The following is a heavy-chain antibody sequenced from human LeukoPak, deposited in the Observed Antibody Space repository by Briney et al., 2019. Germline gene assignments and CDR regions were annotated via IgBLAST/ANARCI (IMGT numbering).Heavy chain of an antibody. CDR3: ARPYDRSGYDAFDI. Sequence: ASVKVSFKASGYIFTTYNIHWVRQAPGQGLHWMGLVNPSTGGTTYAQKFQGRVSMTRDTSTSTLYMELSSLRFEDTAVYYCARPYDRSGYDAFDIWGQGTMVTVSS. J-gene: IGHJ3*02. D-gene: IGHD3-22*01. CDR1: GYIFTTYN. V-gene: IGHV1-46*01. CDR2: VNPSTGGT.